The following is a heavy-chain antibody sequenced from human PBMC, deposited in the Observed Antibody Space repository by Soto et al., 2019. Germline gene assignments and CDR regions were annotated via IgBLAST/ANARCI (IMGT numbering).Heavy chain of an antibody. D-gene: IGHD2-15*01. Sequence: QVQLVQSGAEVKKPGASVKVSCKASGYTFNNYGISWVRQAPGQGLEWLGWIGPYNGNTDHAQNFQGRVTMTTHTSTHTAYMELRRLSSDDTALYYCARCYCSVGSCYTCWHFDLWGRGTLVTVAS. CDR2: IGPYNGNT. J-gene: IGHJ2*01. CDR3: ARCYCSVGSCYTCWHFDL. V-gene: IGHV1-18*01. CDR1: GYTFNNYG.